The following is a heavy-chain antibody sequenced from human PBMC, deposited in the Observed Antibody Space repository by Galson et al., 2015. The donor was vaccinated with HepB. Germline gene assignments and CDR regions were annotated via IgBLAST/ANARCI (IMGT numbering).Heavy chain of an antibody. J-gene: IGHJ6*02. CDR2: FDPEDGET. Sequence: SVKVSCKVSGYTLTELPMHWVRQAPGKGLEWMGGFDPEDGETIYAQKFQGRVTMTEDTSTDTAYMELSSLRSEDTAVYYCATFTIFGVGPYYYYGMDVWGQGTTVTVSS. D-gene: IGHD3-3*01. V-gene: IGHV1-24*01. CDR1: GYTLTELP. CDR3: ATFTIFGVGPYYYYGMDV.